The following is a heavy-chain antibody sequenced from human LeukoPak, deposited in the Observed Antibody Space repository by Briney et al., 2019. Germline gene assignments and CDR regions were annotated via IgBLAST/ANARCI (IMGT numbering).Heavy chain of an antibody. V-gene: IGHV4-59*08. CDR2: IHYTGTT. CDR3: AKGYCRGNSCYDDRGAFDY. Sequence: SETLSLTCTVSGASISSYYWSWIRQPPGKGLEWIGYIHYTGTTNYNPSLKSRVTISVDTSKNQFSLRLTSVTAADTAVYYCAKGYCRGNSCYDDRGAFDYWGQGTLVTVSS. D-gene: IGHD2-2*01. CDR1: GASISSYY. J-gene: IGHJ4*02.